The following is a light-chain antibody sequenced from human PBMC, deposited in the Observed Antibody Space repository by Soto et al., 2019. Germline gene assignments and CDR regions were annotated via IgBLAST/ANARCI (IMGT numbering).Light chain of an antibody. Sequence: QSALTQPASVSGSPGQSITISCTGTSSDVGSYNLVSWYQQHPGKAPKLMIYEVSKRPSGVSNRFSGSKSGNTASLTISGLHAEDQADYYCCSYAGSSNSVYGGGTKLTVL. J-gene: IGLJ2*01. V-gene: IGLV2-23*02. CDR2: EVS. CDR3: CSYAGSSNSV. CDR1: SSDVGSYNL.